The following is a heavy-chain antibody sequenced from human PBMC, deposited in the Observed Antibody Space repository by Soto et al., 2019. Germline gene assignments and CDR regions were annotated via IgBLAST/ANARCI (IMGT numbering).Heavy chain of an antibody. D-gene: IGHD3-10*01. CDR2: INHSGST. Sequence: QVQLQQWGAGLLKPSETLSLTCAVYGGSFSGYYWSWIRQPPGKGLEWIGEINHSGSTNYNPSLKSRVTISVDTSKTQFSLKLSSVTAADTAVYYCARGGGPTHAFDIWGQGTMVTVSS. CDR1: GGSFSGYY. J-gene: IGHJ3*02. CDR3: ARGGGPTHAFDI. V-gene: IGHV4-34*01.